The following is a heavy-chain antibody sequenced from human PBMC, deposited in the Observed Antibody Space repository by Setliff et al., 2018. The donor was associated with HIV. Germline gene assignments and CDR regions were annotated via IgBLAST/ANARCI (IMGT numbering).Heavy chain of an antibody. Sequence: GGSLRLSCAASGFTFSRSGMHWVRQAPGKGLDWVSLISYDGTNTYYADSVKGRFTISRDNSKNTLYLQMGSLRGDDTAVYYCAKDFFTGGFDPWGQGTLVTVSS. CDR2: ISYDGTNT. D-gene: IGHD1-1*01. CDR1: GFTFSRSG. V-gene: IGHV3-30*18. J-gene: IGHJ5*02. CDR3: AKDFFTGGFDP.